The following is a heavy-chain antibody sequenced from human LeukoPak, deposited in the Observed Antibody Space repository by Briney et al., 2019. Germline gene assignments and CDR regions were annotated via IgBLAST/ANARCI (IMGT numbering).Heavy chain of an antibody. CDR3: ARGVLSGDYGRYFDY. Sequence: ASVKLSCKASGYTFTTYWIHWVRQAPGQGLEWMGWTNPTSGGTNYAQKFQGRVTMTRDTSISTAYMELSRLTSDDTAVYYCARGVLSGDYGRYFDYWGQGALVTVSS. CDR2: TNPTSGGT. CDR1: GYTFTTYW. J-gene: IGHJ4*02. D-gene: IGHD4-17*01. V-gene: IGHV1-2*02.